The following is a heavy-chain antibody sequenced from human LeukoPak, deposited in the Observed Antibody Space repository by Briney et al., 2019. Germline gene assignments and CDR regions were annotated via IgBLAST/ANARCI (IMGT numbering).Heavy chain of an antibody. J-gene: IGHJ5*01. V-gene: IGHV3-21*01. CDR1: GFTFSLYS. D-gene: IGHD2-15*01. CDR3: ARGGRRFDS. CDR2: ISSGSDYI. Sequence: GGSLRLSCAASGFTFSLYSMNWVRQAPGKGLEWVSSISSGSDYIFYGDSLKGRFSISRDHAKNSLYLRMNSLRAEHTAIYYCARGGRRFDSWGQGTLVSVSS.